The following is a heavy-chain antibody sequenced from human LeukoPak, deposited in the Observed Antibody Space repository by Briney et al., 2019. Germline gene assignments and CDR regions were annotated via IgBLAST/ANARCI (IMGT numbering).Heavy chain of an antibody. CDR2: IYTSGST. D-gene: IGHD5-12*01. V-gene: IGHV4-61*02. CDR1: GGSISSGSYY. J-gene: IGHJ6*02. CDR3: ARDGLAQNPYYYYYGMDV. Sequence: SQTLSLTCTVSGGSISSGSYYWSWIRQPAGKGLEWNGRIYTSGSTNYNPSLKSRVTISVDTSKDQFSLKLSSVTAADTAVYYCARDGLAQNPYYYYYGMDVWGQGTTVTVSS.